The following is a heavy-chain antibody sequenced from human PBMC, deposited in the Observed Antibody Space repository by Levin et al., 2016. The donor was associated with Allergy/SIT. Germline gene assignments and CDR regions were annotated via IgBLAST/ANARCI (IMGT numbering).Heavy chain of an antibody. CDR2: INPSGGST. D-gene: IGHD2-21*02. J-gene: IGHJ5*02. V-gene: IGHV1-46*01. Sequence: WVRQAPGQGLEWMGIINPSGGSTSYAQKFQGRVTMTRDTSTSTVYMELSSLRSEDTAVYYCARGAHTAFMDCGGDCSAEGWFDPWGQGTLVTVSS. CDR3: ARGAHTAFMDCGGDCSAEGWFDP.